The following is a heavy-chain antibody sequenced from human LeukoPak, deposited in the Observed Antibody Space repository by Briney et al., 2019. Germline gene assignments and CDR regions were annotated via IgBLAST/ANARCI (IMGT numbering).Heavy chain of an antibody. V-gene: IGHV4-39*01. D-gene: IGHD5-12*01. J-gene: IGHJ5*02. CDR3: ARAVASRFDP. Sequence: PSETLSLTCTVSGGSISSSSYYWGWIRQPPGKGLEWIGSIYYSGSTYYNPSLKSRVTISVDTSKNQFSLKLSSVTAADTAVYYCARAVASRFDPWGQGTLVTVSS. CDR2: IYYSGST. CDR1: GGSISSSSYY.